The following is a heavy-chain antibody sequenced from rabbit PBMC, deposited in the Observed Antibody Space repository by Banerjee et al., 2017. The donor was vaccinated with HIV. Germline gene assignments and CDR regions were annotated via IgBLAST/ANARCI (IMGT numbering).Heavy chain of an antibody. J-gene: IGHJ4*01. Sequence: QEQLEESGGDLVKPEGSLTLTCTASGFSFSSSYWICWVRQAPGKGLEWIACIYAGSSGSTYYASWVNGRFTISRNTNQNTVTLQMNILTAADTATYFCARGYAYANPSYAYFNLWGPGTLVTVS. CDR3: ARGYAYANPSYAYFNL. CDR1: GFSFSSSYW. V-gene: IGHV1S45*01. D-gene: IGHD6-1*01. CDR2: IYAGSSGST.